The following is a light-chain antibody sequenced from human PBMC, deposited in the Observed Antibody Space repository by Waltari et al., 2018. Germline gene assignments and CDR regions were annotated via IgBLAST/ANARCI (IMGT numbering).Light chain of an antibody. CDR1: SIDVGGYTY. CDR2: DVN. V-gene: IGLV2-14*03. CDR3: SSYSSTSTLV. Sequence: QSALTQPASVSGSPGQSITISCTGPSIDVGGYTYFSWYQQHPGKAPKLIIYDVNNRPSGVSGRFFGSKSGYTASLTISGLQAEDEADYYCSSYSSTSTLVFGFGTKDTVL. J-gene: IGLJ1*01.